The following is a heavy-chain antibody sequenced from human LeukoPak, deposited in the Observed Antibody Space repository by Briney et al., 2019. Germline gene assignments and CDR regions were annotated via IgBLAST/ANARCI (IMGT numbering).Heavy chain of an antibody. D-gene: IGHD2-2*01. V-gene: IGHV3-30-3*01. CDR3: AKGGHVVVPAAMPPY. CDR1: GFTFSSYA. Sequence: PGRSLRLSCAASGFTFSSYAMHWVRQAPGKGLEWVAVISYDGSNKYYADSVKGRFTISRDNSKNTLYLQMYSLRAEDTAVYYCAKGGHVVVPAAMPPYWGQGTLVTVSS. J-gene: IGHJ4*02. CDR2: ISYDGSNK.